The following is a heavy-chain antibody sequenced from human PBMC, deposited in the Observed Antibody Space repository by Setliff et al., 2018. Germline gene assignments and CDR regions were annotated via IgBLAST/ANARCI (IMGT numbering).Heavy chain of an antibody. D-gene: IGHD1-1*01. J-gene: IGHJ6*03. CDR2: VNDNGRTT. CDR3: ARDRQGDGNYYMDV. CDR1: GFSFSSYA. V-gene: IGHV3-23*01. Sequence: GSLRLSCAASGFSFSSYAVSWVRQAPGKGLEWVSTVNDNGRTTYYPNSVKGRFTISRDNAKNTVYLQMKSLGADDTAIYYCARDRQGDGNYYMDVWGKGTTVTVSS.